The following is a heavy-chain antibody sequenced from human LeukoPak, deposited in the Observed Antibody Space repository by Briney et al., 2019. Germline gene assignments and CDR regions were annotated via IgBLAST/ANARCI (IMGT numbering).Heavy chain of an antibody. Sequence: SETLSLSCTVYGGSSSDYYWTWIRQPPGKGLEWIGYIYYSGSTNYNPSLKSRVTISVDTSKNQFSLKLSSVTAADTAVYYCARVSSGWYEAFHIWGQGTMVTVSS. V-gene: IGHV4-59*01. CDR3: ARVSSGWYEAFHI. CDR2: IYYSGST. J-gene: IGHJ3*02. CDR1: GGSSSDYY. D-gene: IGHD6-19*01.